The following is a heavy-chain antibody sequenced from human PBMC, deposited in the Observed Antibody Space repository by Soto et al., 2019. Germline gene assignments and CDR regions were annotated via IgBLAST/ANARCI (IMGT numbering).Heavy chain of an antibody. D-gene: IGHD5-12*01. CDR3: AKGIGGYGSYGMDV. Sequence: GGSLRLSCAASGFTFSSYGMHWVRQAPGKGLEWVAVISYDGSNKYYADSVKGRFTISRDNSKNTLYLQMNSLRAEDMAVYYCAKGIGGYGSYGMDVWGQGTTVTVSS. J-gene: IGHJ6*02. CDR2: ISYDGSNK. V-gene: IGHV3-30*18. CDR1: GFTFSSYG.